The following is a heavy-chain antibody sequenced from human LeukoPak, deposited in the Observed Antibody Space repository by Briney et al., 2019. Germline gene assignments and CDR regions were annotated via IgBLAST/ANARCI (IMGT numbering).Heavy chain of an antibody. J-gene: IGHJ4*02. CDR1: GFTFSNAW. Sequence: GGSLRLSCAASGFTFSNAWMSWVRQAPGKGLEWVGRIKSKTDGGTTDYAAPVKGRFTISRDDSKDTLYLQMNSLKTEDTAVYYCTTDLIAAGEGYWGQGTLVTVSS. V-gene: IGHV3-15*01. CDR3: TTDLIAAGEGY. D-gene: IGHD6-13*01. CDR2: IKSKTDGGTT.